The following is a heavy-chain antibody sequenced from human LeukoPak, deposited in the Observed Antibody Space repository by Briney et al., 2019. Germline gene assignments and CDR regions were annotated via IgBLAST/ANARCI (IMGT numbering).Heavy chain of an antibody. J-gene: IGHJ5*02. V-gene: IGHV1-2*02. CDR3: ARVGYCSSTSCWDWFDP. CDR2: INPNSGGT. Sequence: ASVKVSCKASGYTFTGYYMHWVRQAPGQGLEWMGWINPNSGGTNYAQEFQGRVTMTRDTSISTAYMELSRLRSDDTAVYYCARVGYCSSTSCWDWFDPWGQGTLVTVSS. CDR1: GYTFTGYY. D-gene: IGHD2-2*01.